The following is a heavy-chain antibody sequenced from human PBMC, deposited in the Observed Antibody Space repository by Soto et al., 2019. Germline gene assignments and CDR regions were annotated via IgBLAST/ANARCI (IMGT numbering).Heavy chain of an antibody. CDR2: VSTDTVTT. J-gene: IGHJ6*02. CDR1: GFSFANFR. D-gene: IGHD6-19*01. V-gene: IGHV3-74*03. Sequence: GGSLRLSCVASGFSFANFRMNWVRQAPGKVLVWVSQVSTDTVTTTYADSVKGRFTISRDNAKSTVYLQMNSLRVEDSAVYYCARSQGTRIAVAGTHYYYYGMDVWGQGTTVTVSS. CDR3: ARSQGTRIAVAGTHYYYYGMDV.